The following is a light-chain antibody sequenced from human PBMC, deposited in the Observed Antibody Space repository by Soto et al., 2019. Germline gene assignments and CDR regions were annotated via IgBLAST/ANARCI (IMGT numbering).Light chain of an antibody. J-gene: IGLJ2*01. CDR3: CSYATPRL. V-gene: IGLV2-23*02. Sequence: QSVLTQPASVSGSPGQSITISCTGTSSDVGSYNLVSWYQQHPGKAPKLIIYEVSERPSGVSHRFSGSKSGNTASLTISGLQAEDEADYCCCSYATPRLFGGGTKVTVL. CDR1: SSDVGSYNL. CDR2: EVS.